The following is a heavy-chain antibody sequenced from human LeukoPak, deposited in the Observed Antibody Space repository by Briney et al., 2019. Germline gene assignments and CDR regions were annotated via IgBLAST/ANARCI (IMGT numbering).Heavy chain of an antibody. Sequence: PGGSLRLSCPADGFSFGNSGIIWARQAAGDGLQWVSLISAAGSNTYYDEAAKGRFTISRDNTRSTVFLLMRSLRVDDTGAYYCAKGLSSGWYDFDQWGQGTLVSVSS. CDR1: GFSFGNSG. V-gene: IGHV3-23*01. CDR2: ISAAGSNT. J-gene: IGHJ4*02. D-gene: IGHD6-19*01. CDR3: AKGLSSGWYDFDQ.